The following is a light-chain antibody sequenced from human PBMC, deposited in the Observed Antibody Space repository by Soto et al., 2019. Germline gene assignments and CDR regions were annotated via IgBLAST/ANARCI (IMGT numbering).Light chain of an antibody. V-gene: IGLV2-11*01. Sequence: QSVLTQPRSVSGSPGQSVTISCTGTSSDVGGYNYVSWYQQHPGKAPKLMIYDVSKRPSGVPDRFSGSKSGNTASLTISGLHAEDEADYFCCSYAGSYTYYVFGTGTKVTV. CDR1: SSDVGGYNY. CDR2: DVS. J-gene: IGLJ1*01. CDR3: CSYAGSYTYYV.